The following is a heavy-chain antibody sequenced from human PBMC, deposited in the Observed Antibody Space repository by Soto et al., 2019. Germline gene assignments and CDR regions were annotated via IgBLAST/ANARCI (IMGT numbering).Heavy chain of an antibody. V-gene: IGHV4-39*01. J-gene: IGHJ5*02. CDR2: IYYSGKT. Sequence: NPSETLSLTCTVSGASINNTSYYWGWIRQSPGKGLEWIGNIYYSGKTYYSPSLKSRVSISVDASRNQFSLRLSSVTAADTAVYYCGRPWGIGLTPPGPWGQGVLVTVSS. D-gene: IGHD6-13*01. CDR3: GRPWGIGLTPPGP. CDR1: GASINNTSYY.